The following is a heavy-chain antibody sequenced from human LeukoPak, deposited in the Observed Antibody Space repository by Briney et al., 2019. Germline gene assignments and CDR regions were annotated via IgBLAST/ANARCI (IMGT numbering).Heavy chain of an antibody. D-gene: IGHD3-10*01. CDR1: GFTFSSYA. J-gene: IGHJ4*02. CDR3: AKDDTITMVQGVIISRTASSFDY. V-gene: IGHV3-23*01. Sequence: GGSLRLSCAASGFTFSSYAMTWVRQAPGKGLEWVSAISGSGGSTYYADSVKGRFTISRDNSKNTLYLQMNGLRAEDTAVYYCAKDDTITMVQGVIISRTASSFDYWGQGTLVTVSS. CDR2: ISGSGGST.